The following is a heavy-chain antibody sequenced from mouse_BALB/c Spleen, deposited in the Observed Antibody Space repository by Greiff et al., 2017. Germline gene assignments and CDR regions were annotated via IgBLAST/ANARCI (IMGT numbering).Heavy chain of an antibody. Sequence: EVKVVESGAELVKPGASVKLSCTASGFNIKDTYMHWVKQRHEQGLEWIGRIDPANGNTKYDPKFQGKATITADTSSNTAYLQLSSLTSEDTAVYYCARYYDYDGFAYWGQGTLVTVSA. V-gene: IGHV14-3*02. CDR3: ARYYDYDGFAY. D-gene: IGHD2-4*01. J-gene: IGHJ3*01. CDR2: IDPANGNT. CDR1: GFNIKDTY.